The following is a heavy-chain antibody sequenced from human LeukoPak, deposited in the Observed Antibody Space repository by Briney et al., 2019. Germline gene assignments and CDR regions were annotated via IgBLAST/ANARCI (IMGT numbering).Heavy chain of an antibody. V-gene: IGHV4-34*01. Sequence: SETLSLTCAVYGGSFSAYYWSWIRQPPGKGLERTGEINHSGSTNYNPSLKSRVTISVDTSKNQFSLKLSSVTAADTAVYYCARGGGIAAAGTEFDPWGQGTLVTVSS. CDR2: INHSGST. D-gene: IGHD6-13*01. CDR3: ARGGGIAAAGTEFDP. CDR1: GGSFSAYY. J-gene: IGHJ5*02.